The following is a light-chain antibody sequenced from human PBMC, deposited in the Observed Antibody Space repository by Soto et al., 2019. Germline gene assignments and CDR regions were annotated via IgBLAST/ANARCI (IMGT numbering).Light chain of an antibody. J-gene: IGKJ1*01. V-gene: IGKV1-5*03. CDR2: RAS. CDR3: QQYDRASWT. Sequence: DIQMTQSPSTLSASVGDRVIITCRASQSISSWLAWYQQKPGKAPDLLIYRASTLKTGIPSRFRGSGSGTEFTLAISTLQPDDFATYYCQQYDRASWTFGPGNKVDIK. CDR1: QSISSW.